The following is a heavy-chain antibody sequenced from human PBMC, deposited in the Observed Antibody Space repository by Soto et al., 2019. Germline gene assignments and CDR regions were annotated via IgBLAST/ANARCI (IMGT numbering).Heavy chain of an antibody. CDR2: IYPSDSDT. J-gene: IGHJ4*02. V-gene: IGHV5-51*01. CDR3: ARGGVSTRPFDY. D-gene: IGHD3-3*01. CDR1: GYNFAGYW. Sequence: GESLKISCKGSGYNFAGYWIAWVRQMPGKGLELMGIIYPSDSDTRYRPSFQGQVTISADKSISSAYLQWSSLRASDTAMYYCARGGVSTRPFDYWGQGTSVTASS.